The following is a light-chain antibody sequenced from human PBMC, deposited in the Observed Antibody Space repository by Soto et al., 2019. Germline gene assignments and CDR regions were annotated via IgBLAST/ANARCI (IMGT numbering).Light chain of an antibody. CDR1: QSISSY. V-gene: IGKV1-39*01. CDR3: QQYESFPVS. CDR2: DAS. Sequence: DIQMTQSPSSLAASLGDRVAMTCRAVQSISSYLNWYQQKPGKAPKLLIFDASSLHSGVPSRFSGSGSGTDFTLTINKLQPEDFATYYCQQYESFPVSFGQGTRLEIK. J-gene: IGKJ5*01.